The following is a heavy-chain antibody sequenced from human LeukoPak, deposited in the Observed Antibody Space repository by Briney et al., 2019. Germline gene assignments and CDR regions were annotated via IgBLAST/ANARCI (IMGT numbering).Heavy chain of an antibody. J-gene: IGHJ4*02. CDR1: GYSFTSYW. V-gene: IGHV5-10-1*01. CDR3: ARRRWFGELYYFDF. CDR2: FDPSDSYT. Sequence: GESLKISCKGSGYSFTSYWISWVRQMPATGLEWMGGFDPSDSYTNYSPSFQGHVTISADKSINTAYLQWSSLKASDTAMYYCARRRWFGELYYFDFWGQGTLVTVSS. D-gene: IGHD3-10*01.